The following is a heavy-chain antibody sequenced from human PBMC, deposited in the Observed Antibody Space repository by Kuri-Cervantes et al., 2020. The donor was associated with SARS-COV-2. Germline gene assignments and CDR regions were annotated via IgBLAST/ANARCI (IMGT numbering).Heavy chain of an antibody. V-gene: IGHV3-48*01. CDR1: GFTFSSYS. D-gene: IGHD6-19*01. Sequence: GESLKISCAASGFTFSSYSMNWVRQAPGKGLEWVSYISSSSSTIYYADSVKGRFTISRDNAKNSLYLQMNGLRAEDTAVYYCAKGIAVAGTGGFDYWGQGTLVTVSS. CDR2: ISSSSSTI. J-gene: IGHJ4*02. CDR3: AKGIAVAGTGGFDY.